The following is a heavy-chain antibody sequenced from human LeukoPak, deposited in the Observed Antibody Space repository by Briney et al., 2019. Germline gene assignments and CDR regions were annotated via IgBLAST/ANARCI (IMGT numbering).Heavy chain of an antibody. D-gene: IGHD3-3*01. CDR2: FDPEDGET. J-gene: IGHJ6*02. Sequence: GASVKVSCKVSGYTLTELSMHWVRQAPGKGLEWMGGFDPEDGETIYAQKFQGRVTMTRNTSISTAYMELSSLRSEDTAVYYCARPLTYYDFWSGHTNYYYGMDVWGQGTTVTVSS. CDR3: ARPLTYYDFWSGHTNYYYGMDV. V-gene: IGHV1-24*01. CDR1: GYTLTELS.